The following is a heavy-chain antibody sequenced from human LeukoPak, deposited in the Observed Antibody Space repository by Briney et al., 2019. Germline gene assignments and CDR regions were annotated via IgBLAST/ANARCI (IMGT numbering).Heavy chain of an antibody. J-gene: IGHJ5*02. CDR1: GGSISSYY. V-gene: IGHV4-4*07. CDR2: IYTSGST. CDR3: AREGYYLNWFDP. D-gene: IGHD3-22*01. Sequence: SETLSLTCTVSGGSISSYYWSWTRQPAGKGLEWIGRIYTSGSTNYNPSLKSRVTISVDTSKNQFSLKLSSVTAADTAVYYCAREGYYLNWFDPWGQGTLVTVSS.